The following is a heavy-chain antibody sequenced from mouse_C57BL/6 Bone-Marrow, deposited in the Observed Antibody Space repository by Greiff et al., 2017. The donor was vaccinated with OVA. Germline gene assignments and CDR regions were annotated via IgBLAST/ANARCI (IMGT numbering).Heavy chain of an antibody. CDR2: IDPETGGT. CDR3: TRGYGGYFDY. D-gene: IGHD1-1*02. CDR1: GYTFTDYE. J-gene: IGHJ2*01. V-gene: IGHV1-15*01. Sequence: QVQLQQSGAELVRPGASVTLSCKASGYTFTDYEMHWVKQTPVHGLEWIGAIDPETGGTAYNQKFKGKAILTADKSSSTAYMELRSLTSEDSAVYYCTRGYGGYFDYWGQGTTLTVSS.